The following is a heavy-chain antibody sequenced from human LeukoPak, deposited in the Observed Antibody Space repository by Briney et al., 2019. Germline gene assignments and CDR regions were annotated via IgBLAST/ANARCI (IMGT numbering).Heavy chain of an antibody. J-gene: IGHJ4*02. V-gene: IGHV3-30*02. D-gene: IGHD2-15*01. CDR2: IRYDGSNK. CDR1: GFTFSSYA. CDR3: ARGDGYCSGGSCYWSFDY. Sequence: GGSLRLSCAASGFTFSSYAMYWVRQAPGKGLEWVAFIRYDGSNKYYAASVKGRFTISRDNSKNTLYLQMNSLRAEDTAVYYCARGDGYCSGGSCYWSFDYWGQGTLVTVSS.